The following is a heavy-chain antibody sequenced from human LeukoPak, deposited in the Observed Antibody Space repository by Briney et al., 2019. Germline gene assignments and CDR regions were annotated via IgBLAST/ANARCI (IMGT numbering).Heavy chain of an antibody. CDR2: IYYSGST. CDR1: GGSISSSTYY. Sequence: SETLSLTCTVSGGSISSSTYYWGWIRQPPGKGLEWIGSIYYSGSTYYNPSLKSRVTISVDTSKTQFSLKLSSVTAADTAVYYCARANFLYCSSTTCLFDYWGQGTLVTVSS. J-gene: IGHJ4*02. CDR3: ARANFLYCSSTTCLFDY. D-gene: IGHD2-2*01. V-gene: IGHV4-39*01.